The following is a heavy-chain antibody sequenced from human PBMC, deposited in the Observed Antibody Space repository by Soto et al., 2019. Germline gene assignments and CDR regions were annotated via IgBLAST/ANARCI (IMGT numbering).Heavy chain of an antibody. Sequence: SETLSLTCTVSGGSISSGDYYWSWIRQPPGKGLEWIGYIYYSGSTYYNPSLKSRVTISVDTSKNQFSLKLSSVTAADTAVYYCARDRGRSGSYYNPFDYWGQGTLVTVS. V-gene: IGHV4-30-4*01. CDR2: IYYSGST. D-gene: IGHD3-10*01. CDR1: GGSISSGDYY. J-gene: IGHJ4*02. CDR3: ARDRGRSGSYYNPFDY.